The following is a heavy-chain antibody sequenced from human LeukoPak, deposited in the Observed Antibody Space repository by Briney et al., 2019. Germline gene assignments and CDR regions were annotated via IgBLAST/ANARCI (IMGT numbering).Heavy chain of an antibody. D-gene: IGHD5-18*01. J-gene: IGHJ4*02. Sequence: SETLSLTCTVSVGSIGSSYWSWLRQPPGKGLEWIGYIHYRGGTNYNPSLKSRVTMSLDTSKNLFSLKLTSVTAADTAMYYCARESYGYFDYWGQGTLVTVSS. V-gene: IGHV4-59*01. CDR3: ARESYGYFDY. CDR2: IHYRGGT. CDR1: VGSIGSSY.